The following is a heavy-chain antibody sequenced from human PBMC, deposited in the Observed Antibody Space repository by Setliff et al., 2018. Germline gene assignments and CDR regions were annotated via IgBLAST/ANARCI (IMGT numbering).Heavy chain of an antibody. Sequence: SETLSLTCIVSGASISSDGYYWSWIRQHPGKGLEWIGYIYYSGSTYYNPSLKSRVTTSVDTSKNQFSLKLSSVTAADTAVYYCARFYGDYVFFGMGQTQYYFDYWGQGTLVTVSS. CDR2: IYYSGST. V-gene: IGHV4-31*03. D-gene: IGHD4-17*01. CDR1: GASISSDGYY. CDR3: ARFYGDYVFFGMGQTQYYFDY. J-gene: IGHJ4*02.